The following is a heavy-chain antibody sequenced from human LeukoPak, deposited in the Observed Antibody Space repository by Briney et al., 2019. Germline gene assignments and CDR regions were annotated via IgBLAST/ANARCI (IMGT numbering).Heavy chain of an antibody. V-gene: IGHV4-4*02. D-gene: IGHD3-22*01. CDR1: GGSITRTNW. CDR3: ARDWDGRDSDRSGYYPRWFDP. CDR2: DYHNGRT. Sequence: RPSETLSLTCAVSGGSITRTNWWPWVRQPPGKGLEWIGEDYHNGRTNYKPSLQSRITISVDKSKNQFSLNLTSVTAADTAIYYCARDWDGRDSDRSGYYPRWFDPWGQGALVTVSS. J-gene: IGHJ5*02.